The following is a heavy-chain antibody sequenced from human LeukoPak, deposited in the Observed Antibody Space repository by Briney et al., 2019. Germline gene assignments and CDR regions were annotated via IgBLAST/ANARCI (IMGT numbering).Heavy chain of an antibody. J-gene: IGHJ5*02. Sequence: PSETLSLTCTVSGGSISSSSYYWGWIRQPPGKGLEWIGSIYYSGSTYYSPSLKSRVTISVDTSKNQFSLKLSSVTAADTAVYYCARPRGPPANWFDPWGQGTLVTVSS. CDR3: ARPRGPPANWFDP. CDR1: GGSISSSSYY. V-gene: IGHV4-39*01. D-gene: IGHD6-25*01. CDR2: IYYSGST.